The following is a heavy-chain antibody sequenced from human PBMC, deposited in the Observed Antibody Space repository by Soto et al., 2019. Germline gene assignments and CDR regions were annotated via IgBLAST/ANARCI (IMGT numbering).Heavy chain of an antibody. CDR3: ARVEASGCYVLGVIY. V-gene: IGHV1-18*01. Sequence: ASVKVSCKASGYTFTSYGISWVRQAPGQGLEWMGWISAYNGNTNYAQKLQGRVTMTTDTSTSTAYMELRSLRSDDTAVYYCARVEASGCYVLGVIYWGQGTLVTVSS. D-gene: IGHD6-19*01. CDR2: ISAYNGNT. J-gene: IGHJ4*02. CDR1: GYTFTSYG.